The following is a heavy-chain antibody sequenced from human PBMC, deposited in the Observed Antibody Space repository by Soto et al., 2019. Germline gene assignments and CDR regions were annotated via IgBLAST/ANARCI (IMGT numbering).Heavy chain of an antibody. D-gene: IGHD5-18*01. Sequence: GGSLRLSCAASGFTVSTNFMTWVRQAPGKGLEWVSVIYSGGSTFYADSVKGRFTITRDNSENTLYFQMNSLRAEDTAVYYCARAKMQLWPNYYDDGLDVWGQGTTVTVSS. J-gene: IGHJ6*02. CDR1: GFTVSTNF. CDR2: IYSGGST. CDR3: ARAKMQLWPNYYDDGLDV. V-gene: IGHV3-66*01.